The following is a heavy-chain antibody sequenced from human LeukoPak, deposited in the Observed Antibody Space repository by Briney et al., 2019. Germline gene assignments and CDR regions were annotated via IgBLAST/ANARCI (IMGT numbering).Heavy chain of an antibody. Sequence: SETLSLTCTVSGGSISSTSYYWGWIRRPPGKGLEWIGSIYYSGSTYYNPSLKSRVTVSVDTSTDQFSLMLSSVTAADTAVYYCVRGSTLRHYQYWGQGTLVTVSS. CDR3: VRGSTLRHYQY. V-gene: IGHV4-39*01. D-gene: IGHD3-16*01. CDR1: GGSISSTSYY. J-gene: IGHJ4*02. CDR2: IYYSGST.